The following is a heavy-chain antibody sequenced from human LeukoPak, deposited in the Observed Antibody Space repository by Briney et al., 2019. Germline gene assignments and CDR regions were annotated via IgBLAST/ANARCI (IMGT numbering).Heavy chain of an antibody. CDR1: GFTFDDYG. CDR3: ARAKYYYDSSGYCD. V-gene: IGHV3-20*04. J-gene: IGHJ4*02. D-gene: IGHD3-22*01. CDR2: INWNGGST. Sequence: PGGSLRLSCAASGFTFDDYGMSWVRHAPGKGLEWVSGINWNGGSTGYADSVKGRFTISRDNAKNSLYLQMNSLRAEDTALYYCARAKYYYDSSGYCDWGQGTLVTVSS.